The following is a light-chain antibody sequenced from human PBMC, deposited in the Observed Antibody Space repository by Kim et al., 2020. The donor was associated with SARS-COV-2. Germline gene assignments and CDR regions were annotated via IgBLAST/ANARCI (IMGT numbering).Light chain of an antibody. J-gene: IGKJ4*01. Sequence: SPGERATLSCRASQSFSSTYLAWYQQKPGQAPRLLIYGASSRATGIPDRFSGSGSGTDFTLTISRLEPEDFGVYYCQQYGSPLLTFGGGTKVDIK. CDR2: GAS. CDR1: QSFSSTY. CDR3: QQYGSPLLT. V-gene: IGKV3-20*01.